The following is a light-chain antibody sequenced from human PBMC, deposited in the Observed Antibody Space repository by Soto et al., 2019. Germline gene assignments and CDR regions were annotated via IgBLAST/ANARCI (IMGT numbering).Light chain of an antibody. V-gene: IGLV2-14*01. CDR2: EVS. CDR3: SSYTSSSTWV. CDR1: SSDIGGYNY. J-gene: IGLJ3*02. Sequence: QSALTQPASVSGSPGQSITISCTGTSSDIGGYNYVSWYQQHPGKAPKLMIYEVSDRPSGVSSRFSASTSGNTASLTISGLQNEDEADYYCSSYTSSSTWVFGGGTKLTVL.